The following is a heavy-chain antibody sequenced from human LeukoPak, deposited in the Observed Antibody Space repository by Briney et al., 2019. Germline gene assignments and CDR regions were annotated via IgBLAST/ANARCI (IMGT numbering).Heavy chain of an antibody. D-gene: IGHD2-15*01. V-gene: IGHV3-53*04. J-gene: IGHJ6*02. CDR2: IYSGGST. Sequence: PGGFLRLSCAASGFTVSSNYMSWVRQAPGKGLEWVSVIYSGGSTYYADSVKGRFTISRHNSKNTLYLQMNSLRAEDTAVYYCARDRMGKDKGKDYYYYGMDVWGQWTTVTVSS. CDR1: GFTVSSNY. CDR3: ARDRMGKDKGKDYYYYGMDV.